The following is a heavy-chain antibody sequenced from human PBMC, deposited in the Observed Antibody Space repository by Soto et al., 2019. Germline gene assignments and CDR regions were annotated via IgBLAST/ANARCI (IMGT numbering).Heavy chain of an antibody. CDR2: IYSGGST. CDR1: GLTVSSNY. CDR3: AREVPPYYGMDV. Sequence: PAGSLRLDCAASGLTVSSNYMSWVRQAPGKGLEWVSVIYSGGSTYYADSVKGRFTISRDNSKNTLYLQMNSLRAEDTAVYYCAREVPPYYGMDVWGQGTTVTVSS. V-gene: IGHV3-53*01. J-gene: IGHJ6*02.